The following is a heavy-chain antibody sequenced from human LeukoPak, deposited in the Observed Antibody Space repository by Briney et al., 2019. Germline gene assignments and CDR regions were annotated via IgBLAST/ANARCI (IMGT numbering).Heavy chain of an antibody. CDR1: GFTFSSYA. CDR2: ISGSGGST. D-gene: IGHD3-16*01. J-gene: IGHJ4*02. CDR3: AKVLRRDGGASDY. Sequence: PGGSLRLSCAASGFTFSSYAMIWVRQAPGKGLEWVSAISGSGGSTYYADSVKGRFTISRDNSKNTLYLQMNSLRAEDTAVYYCAKVLRRDGGASDYWGQGTLVTVSS. V-gene: IGHV3-23*01.